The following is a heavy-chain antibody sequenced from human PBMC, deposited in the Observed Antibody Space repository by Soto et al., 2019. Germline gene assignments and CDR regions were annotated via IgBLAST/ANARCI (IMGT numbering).Heavy chain of an antibody. Sequence: SLKVSCKVFGGTFISYSFSWVRQAPVQGPEWMGGIIPIFGTPNYAQNFQGRVTITADGSTSTAYMELSSLRSGDTAVYYCAGGVFRGYSEYSYGMDFWREGTTVTVSS. V-gene: IGHV1-69*13. CDR1: GGTFISYS. J-gene: IGHJ6*04. CDR2: IIPIFGTP. CDR3: AGGVFRGYSEYSYGMDF. D-gene: IGHD3-22*01.